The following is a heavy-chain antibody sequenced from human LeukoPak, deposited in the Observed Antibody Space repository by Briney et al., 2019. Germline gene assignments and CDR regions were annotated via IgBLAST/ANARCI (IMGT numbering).Heavy chain of an antibody. J-gene: IGHJ3*02. CDR3: ARVPTPGYYDSSGYSVNAFDI. CDR1: GGSISSHY. D-gene: IGHD3-22*01. Sequence: SETLSLTCTVSGGSISSHYWSWIRQPPGKGLEWIGYIYYSGSTNYNPSLKSRVTISVDTSKNQFSLKLSSVTAADTAVYYCARVPTPGYYDSSGYSVNAFDIWGQGTMVTVSS. CDR2: IYYSGST. V-gene: IGHV4-59*11.